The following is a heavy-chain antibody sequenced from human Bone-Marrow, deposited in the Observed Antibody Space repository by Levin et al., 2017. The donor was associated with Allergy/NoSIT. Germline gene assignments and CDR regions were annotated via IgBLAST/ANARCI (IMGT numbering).Heavy chain of an antibody. Sequence: PSETLSLSCTVSGASVSTGNYYWTWIRQPPGKGLEWIGYIYYTGSTLYDPALKSRVTISLEPSKNQFSLKLTSVTAADTAVYYCAREDMSTSLDYWGQGNLVTVSS. CDR1: GASVSTGNYY. CDR3: AREDMSTSLDY. D-gene: IGHD5/OR15-5a*01. V-gene: IGHV4-61*01. J-gene: IGHJ4*02. CDR2: IYYTGST.